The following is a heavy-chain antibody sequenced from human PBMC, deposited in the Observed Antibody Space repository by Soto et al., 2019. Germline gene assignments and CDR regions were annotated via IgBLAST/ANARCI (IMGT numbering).Heavy chain of an antibody. Sequence: ASVKVSCKASGYTFTSYGISWVRQAPGQGLEWMGWIGAYNGNTNYAQKLQGRVTMTTDTSTSTAYMELRSLRSDDTAVYYCARDEGGRTIGAFDIWAQGTMVTVSS. V-gene: IGHV1-18*01. CDR3: ARDEGGRTIGAFDI. J-gene: IGHJ3*02. CDR1: GYTFTSYG. CDR2: IGAYNGNT. D-gene: IGHD1-7*01.